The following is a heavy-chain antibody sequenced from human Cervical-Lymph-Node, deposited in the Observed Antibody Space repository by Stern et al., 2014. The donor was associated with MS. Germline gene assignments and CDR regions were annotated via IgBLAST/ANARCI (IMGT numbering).Heavy chain of an antibody. D-gene: IGHD3-16*01. V-gene: IGHV3-30*01. Sequence: VQLVESGGGVVQPGRSLRLSCAASGFTFSSYAMHWVRPAPGKGLEWGAGISDDGIEKNYADSVKGRFTISRDNSKNTLYLQMNSLRAEDTAVYYCARDIGRLGELPLDYWGQGTLVTVSS. J-gene: IGHJ4*02. CDR3: ARDIGRLGELPLDY. CDR2: ISDDGIEK. CDR1: GFTFSSYA.